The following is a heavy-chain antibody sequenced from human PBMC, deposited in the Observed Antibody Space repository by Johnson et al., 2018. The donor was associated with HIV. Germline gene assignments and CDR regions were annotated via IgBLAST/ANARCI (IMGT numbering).Heavy chain of an antibody. D-gene: IGHD4-17*01. CDR1: GFTFSSYA. J-gene: IGHJ3*02. V-gene: IGHV3-30*04. Sequence: QVQLVESGGGLVQPGGYLRLSCAASGFTFSSYAMHWVRQAPGKGLEWVAVISYDGSNKYYADSVKGRFTISRDNSKNTLYLQMNSLRAEDTAVYYCARDLLYGETAFDIWGQGTMVTVSS. CDR2: ISYDGSNK. CDR3: ARDLLYGETAFDI.